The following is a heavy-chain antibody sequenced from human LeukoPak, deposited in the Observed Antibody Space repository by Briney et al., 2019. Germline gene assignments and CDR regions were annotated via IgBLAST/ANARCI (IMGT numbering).Heavy chain of an antibody. D-gene: IGHD6-19*01. J-gene: IGHJ4*02. Sequence: GGSLRLSCAASGFIFSNYDMNWVRQAPGKGLEWVSFISSGGSTIFYADSVKGRFTISRDDAKNSLYVQMNSLRAEDTAVYYCASQTEYAGGWVDYWGQGTLVTVSS. CDR2: ISSGGSTI. CDR1: GFIFSNYD. V-gene: IGHV3-48*01. CDR3: ASQTEYAGGWVDY.